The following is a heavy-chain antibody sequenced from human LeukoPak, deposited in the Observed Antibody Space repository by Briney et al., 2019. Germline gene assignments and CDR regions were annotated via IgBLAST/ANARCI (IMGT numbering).Heavy chain of an antibody. CDR3: ARGMRLLFFST. CDR1: GGSFSGYY. CDR2: INHSGST. Sequence: SETLSLTCAVYGGSFSGYYWSWIRQPPGKGLEWIGEINHSGSTNYNPSLKSRVTISVDTFKNQFSLKLSSVTAADTAVYYCARGMRLLFFSTWGQGTLVTVSS. J-gene: IGHJ5*02. V-gene: IGHV4-34*01. D-gene: IGHD2-15*01.